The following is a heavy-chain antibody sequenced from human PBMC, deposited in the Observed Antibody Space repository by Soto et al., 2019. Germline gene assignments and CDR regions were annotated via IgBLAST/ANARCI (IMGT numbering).Heavy chain of an antibody. Sequence: QVQLVQSGAEVKKPGSSVKVSCKASGGTFSSYAISWLRQAPGQGLEWMGGIIPIFGTANYAQKFQGRVTITADESTSTAYMELSRLRSEDTAVYYCARWLEDYGDSSGYLNAFDICGQGTMVTVSS. CDR2: IIPIFGTA. CDR1: GGTFSSYA. CDR3: ARWLEDYGDSSGYLNAFDI. V-gene: IGHV1-69*01. D-gene: IGHD3-22*01. J-gene: IGHJ3*02.